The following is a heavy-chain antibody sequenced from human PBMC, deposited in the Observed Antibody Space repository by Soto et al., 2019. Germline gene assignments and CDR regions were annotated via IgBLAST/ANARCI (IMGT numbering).Heavy chain of an antibody. CDR3: AMYYGHGQDY. J-gene: IGHJ4*02. Sequence: PSETLSLTCSVSGASVTNYYWSWIRQSPGKGLEWIGYISYGGTTNFSSSLKGRVTVSVDMSKNQFSLTLNSVTAADTAVYYCAMYYGHGQDYWGQGTLVTVSS. CDR2: ISYGGTT. CDR1: GASVTNYY. D-gene: IGHD3-10*01. V-gene: IGHV4-59*02.